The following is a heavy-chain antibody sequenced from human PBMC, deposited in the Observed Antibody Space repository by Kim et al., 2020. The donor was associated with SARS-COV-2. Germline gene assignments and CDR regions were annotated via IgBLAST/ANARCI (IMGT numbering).Heavy chain of an antibody. CDR1: GFTFSSYS. J-gene: IGHJ6*02. D-gene: IGHD5-18*01. V-gene: IGHV3-21*01. CDR3: ARGGPGYSYGGPRGYYYGMDV. Sequence: GGSLRLSCAASGFTFSSYSMNWVRQAPGKGLEWVSSISSSSSYIYYADSVKGRFTISRDNAKNSLYLQMNSLRAEDTAVYYCARGGPGYSYGGPRGYYYGMDVWGQGTTVTVSS. CDR2: ISSSSSYI.